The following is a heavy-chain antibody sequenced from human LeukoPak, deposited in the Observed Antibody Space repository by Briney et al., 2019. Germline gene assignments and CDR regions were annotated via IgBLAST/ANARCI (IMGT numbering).Heavy chain of an antibody. V-gene: IGHV4-39*07. CDR2: IYYSGRT. D-gene: IGHD3-9*01. J-gene: IGHJ4*02. CDR1: GGSISSSSYN. CDR3: ARSRTYYDILTGYSNGPYYFDY. Sequence: SETLSLTCTVSGGSISSSSYNWGWIRQPPGKGLEWIGSIYYSGRTYYNPSLKSRVTISADTSKNQFSLNLSSVTAADTAVYYCARSRTYYDILTGYSNGPYYFDYWGQGTLVTVSS.